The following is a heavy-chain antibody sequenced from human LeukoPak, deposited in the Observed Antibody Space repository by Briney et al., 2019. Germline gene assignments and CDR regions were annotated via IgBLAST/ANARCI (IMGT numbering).Heavy chain of an antibody. V-gene: IGHV4-34*01. CDR1: GGSFSGYY. CDR2: INHSGST. Sequence: SETLSLTCAVYGGSFSGYYWSWIRQPPGKGLEWIGEINHSGSTNYNPSLKSRVTISVDTSKNQFSLKLSSVTAADTAVYYCASGEYSSSSGDALDIWGQGTMVTVSS. D-gene: IGHD6-6*01. J-gene: IGHJ3*02. CDR3: ASGEYSSSSGDALDI.